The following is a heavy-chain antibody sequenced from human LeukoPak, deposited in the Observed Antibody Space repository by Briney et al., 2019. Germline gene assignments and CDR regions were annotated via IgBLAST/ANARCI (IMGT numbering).Heavy chain of an antibody. V-gene: IGHV3-13*01. Sequence: GGSLRLSCEVSGFTFDNNDMHWVRQTTGKGLEWVSAIGSAGYTCYADSARGRFTITRDNAKQSLYLQMNSLRVEDTAVYHCVRQPDSARYGFDYWGRGTQVTVSS. D-gene: IGHD1-14*01. CDR3: VRQPDSARYGFDY. CDR2: IGSAGYT. CDR1: GFTFDNND. J-gene: IGHJ4*02.